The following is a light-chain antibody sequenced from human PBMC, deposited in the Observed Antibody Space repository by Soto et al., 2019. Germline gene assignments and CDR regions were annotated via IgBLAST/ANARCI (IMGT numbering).Light chain of an antibody. CDR1: QGISSY. CDR2: AAS. CDR3: QQLNSYPFT. J-gene: IGKJ4*01. V-gene: IGKV1-9*01. Sequence: DIQLTQSPSFLSASVGDRVTITCRASQGISSYLAWYQQKPAKAPKLLIYAASTLQSGVPSRFSGSGSGTEFTHTISSLQPEDFATYYCQQLNSYPFTFGGGTKVEIK.